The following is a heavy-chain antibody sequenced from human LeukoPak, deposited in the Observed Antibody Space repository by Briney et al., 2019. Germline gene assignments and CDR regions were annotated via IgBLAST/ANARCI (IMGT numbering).Heavy chain of an antibody. CDR2: INRSGST. Sequence: PSETLSLTCAVYGGSFSGYYWSWIRQPPGKGLEWIGEINRSGSTNYNPSLKSRVTISVDTSKNQFSLKLSSVTAADTAVYYCARQGVGARNFDYWGQGTLVTVSS. CDR1: GGSFSGYY. CDR3: ARQGVGARNFDY. J-gene: IGHJ4*02. D-gene: IGHD1-26*01. V-gene: IGHV4-34*01.